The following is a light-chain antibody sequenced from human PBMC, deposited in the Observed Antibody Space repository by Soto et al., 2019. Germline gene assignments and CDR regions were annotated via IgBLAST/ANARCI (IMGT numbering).Light chain of an antibody. V-gene: IGLV2-14*01. CDR2: DVS. CDR1: SSDVGGYNY. Sequence: LTQPASLSGSSGQSITIPCTGKSSDVGGYNYVSWYQQHPGKAPKLMIYDVSNRPSGVSNRFSGSKSGNTASLTISGFQAEDEADYYCSSYTSSSTLVFGTGTKVTVL. J-gene: IGLJ1*01. CDR3: SSYTSSSTLV.